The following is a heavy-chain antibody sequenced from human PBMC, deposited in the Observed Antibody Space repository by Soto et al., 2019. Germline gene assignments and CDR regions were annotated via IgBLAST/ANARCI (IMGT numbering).Heavy chain of an antibody. CDR3: ARVRWRGAAAGIDN. CDR2: IIPIFGTA. J-gene: IGHJ4*02. Sequence: GASVKVSCKASGGTFSSYAISWVRQAPGQGLEWMGGIIPIFGTANYAQKFQGRVTITADESTSTAYMELSSLRSEDTAVYYCARVRWRGAAAGIDNWGQGTLVTVSS. D-gene: IGHD6-13*01. CDR1: GGTFSSYA. V-gene: IGHV1-69*13.